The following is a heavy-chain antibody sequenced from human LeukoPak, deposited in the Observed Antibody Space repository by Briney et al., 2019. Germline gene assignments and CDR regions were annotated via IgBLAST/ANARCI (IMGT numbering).Heavy chain of an antibody. D-gene: IGHD3-10*01. V-gene: IGHV1-18*01. CDR3: ARDLGIYGSGSYDY. CDR2: ISAYNGNT. J-gene: IGHJ4*02. Sequence: ASVKVSCKASGYTFTSYGISWVRQAPGQGLEWMGWISAYNGNTNYAQKLQGRVTMTTDTSTSTAYMELRSLRSDDTAVYYCARDLGIYGSGSYDYWGQGTLVTASS. CDR1: GYTFTSYG.